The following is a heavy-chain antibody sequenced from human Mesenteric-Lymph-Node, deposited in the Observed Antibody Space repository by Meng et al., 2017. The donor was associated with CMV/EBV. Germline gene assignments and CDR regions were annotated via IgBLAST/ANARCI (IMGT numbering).Heavy chain of an antibody. J-gene: IGHJ4*02. V-gene: IGHV3-74*01. CDR1: GFTFSSYA. Sequence: GESLKISCAASGFTFSSYAMSWVRQAPGKGLEWVSRINYDGSSISYADSVKGRFTISRDNAKNTLYLQMNSLRAEDTAVYYCARDVVLGYSSGWYKNWGQGTLVTVSS. CDR2: INYDGSSI. D-gene: IGHD6-19*01. CDR3: ARDVVLGYSSGWYKN.